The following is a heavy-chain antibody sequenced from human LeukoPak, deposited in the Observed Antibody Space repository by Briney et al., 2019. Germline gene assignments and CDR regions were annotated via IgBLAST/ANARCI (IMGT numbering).Heavy chain of an antibody. Sequence: GGSLRLSCAASGFIFSSYAMSWVRQAPGQGLEWVSAISGSGGSTYYADSVKGRFTISRNNSKNTLYLQMNSLRAEDTAVYYCAKEVGYDSSGYDDYWGQGTLVTVSS. V-gene: IGHV3-23*01. J-gene: IGHJ4*02. CDR2: ISGSGGST. CDR1: GFIFSSYA. D-gene: IGHD3-22*01. CDR3: AKEVGYDSSGYDDY.